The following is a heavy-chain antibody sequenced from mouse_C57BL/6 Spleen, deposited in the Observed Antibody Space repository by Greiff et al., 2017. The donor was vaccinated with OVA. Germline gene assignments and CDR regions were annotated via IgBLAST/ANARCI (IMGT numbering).Heavy chain of an antibody. CDR3: VRGSSITTVLDGAMDY. CDR1: GFTFNTYA. J-gene: IGHJ4*01. Sequence: VESGGGLVQPKGSLKLSCAASGFTFNTYAMHWVRQAPGKGLEWVARIRSKSSNYATYYADSVKDRFTISRDDSQSMLYLQMNNLKTEDTAMYYCVRGSSITTVLDGAMDYWGQGTSVTVSS. V-gene: IGHV10-3*01. D-gene: IGHD1-1*01. CDR2: IRSKSSNYAT.